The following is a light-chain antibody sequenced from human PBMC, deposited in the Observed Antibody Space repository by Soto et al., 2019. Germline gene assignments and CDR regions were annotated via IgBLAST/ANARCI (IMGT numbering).Light chain of an antibody. CDR2: AAS. J-gene: IGKJ1*01. CDR1: QSISSY. V-gene: IGKV1-39*01. Sequence: DIQMTQSPSSLSASVGDRVTITFRASQSISSYLNCYQQKPGKAPNLLIYAASSLQSGVPSRFSGSGSGTDFTLTISSLQPEDFATYYCQQSYSSKWTFGQGTKVDIK. CDR3: QQSYSSKWT.